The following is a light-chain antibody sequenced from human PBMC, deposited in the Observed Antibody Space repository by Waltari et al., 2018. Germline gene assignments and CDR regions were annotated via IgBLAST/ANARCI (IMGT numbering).Light chain of an antibody. CDR2: AAS. V-gene: IGKV1-39*01. CDR3: QQSYSTLWT. Sequence: DIQMTQSPSSLYAPVGDRVTIPCRASQSISSYLNWYQQKPGKAPKLLIYAASSLQSGVPSRFSGSGSGTDFTLTISSLQPEDFATYYCQQSYSTLWTFGQGTKVEIK. CDR1: QSISSY. J-gene: IGKJ1*01.